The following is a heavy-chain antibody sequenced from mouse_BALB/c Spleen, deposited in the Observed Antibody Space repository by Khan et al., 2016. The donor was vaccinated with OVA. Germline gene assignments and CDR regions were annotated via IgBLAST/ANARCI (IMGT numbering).Heavy chain of an antibody. CDR2: IYPGSDNA. D-gene: IGHD2-3*01. V-gene: IGHV1-77*01. Sequence: QVQLKQSGPELVKPGASVKMSCKASGYTFTYYVITWVKQRTGQGLEWIGEIYPGSDNAYYNERFKGKATLTADKSSNTTHMQLSSLTSEDSAVYYCARGDGYYGYFDYWGQGTTRTVSA. CDR3: ARGDGYYGYFDY. CDR1: GYTFTYYV. J-gene: IGHJ2*01.